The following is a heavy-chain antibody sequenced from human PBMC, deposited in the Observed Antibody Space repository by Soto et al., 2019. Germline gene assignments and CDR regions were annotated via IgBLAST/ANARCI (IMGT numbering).Heavy chain of an antibody. CDR2: ISYDGSTK. J-gene: IGHJ4*02. D-gene: IGHD3-22*01. Sequence: GGSLRLSCAASGFTFSNYGMHWVRQAPGKGLEWVAAISYDGSTKYYADSVKGRFAIFRDNSKNTLYLQMNSLRAEDTAVYYCAKNPGYYYDSTGYHFDYWGQGTLVTV. CDR1: GFTFSNYG. V-gene: IGHV3-30*18. CDR3: AKNPGYYYDSTGYHFDY.